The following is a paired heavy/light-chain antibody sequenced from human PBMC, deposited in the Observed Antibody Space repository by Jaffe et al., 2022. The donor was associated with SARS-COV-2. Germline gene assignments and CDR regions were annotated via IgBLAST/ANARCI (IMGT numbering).Light chain of an antibody. CDR1: QSLLHSDGKTY. CDR3: MQSKQLPYT. V-gene: IGKV2D-29*01. J-gene: IGKJ2*01. CDR2: EAS. Sequence: DIVMTQTPLSLSVTPGQPASISCKSSQSLLHSDGKTYLYWYLQKPGQPPQLLIYEASNRFSGVPDRFSGSGSGTDCTLKISRVEAEDVGVYYCMQSKQLPYTFGQGTKLEIK.
Heavy chain of an antibody. CDR1: GYTFTTYA. Sequence: QVQLVQSGAEVKKPGTSVKISCKASGYTFTTYAIHWVRQAPGQSLEWMGWVNAGNGNTKYSQTFQGRVTITRDTSASTAYMEVSSLRSEDTAVYYCARVPYYGELWFDPWGQGTLVTVSS. D-gene: IGHD4-17*01. V-gene: IGHV1-3*01. CDR2: VNAGNGNT. J-gene: IGHJ5*02. CDR3: ARVPYYGELWFDP.